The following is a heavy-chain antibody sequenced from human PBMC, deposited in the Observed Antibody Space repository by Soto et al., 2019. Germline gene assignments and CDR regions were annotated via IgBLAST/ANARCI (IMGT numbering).Heavy chain of an antibody. J-gene: IGHJ6*02. Sequence: QVQLVQSGAEVTKHGASVKVSCRASGYTFTTYDINWVRQATGQGLEWMGWMSPNSGATGYAKKFQGRVTMTRDTTISTAYMELSNLRSEDTAIYYFARGVDAGVDVWGQGPTVTVSS. D-gene: IGHD1-1*01. CDR2: MSPNSGAT. V-gene: IGHV1-8*01. CDR3: ARGVDAGVDV. CDR1: GYTFTTYD.